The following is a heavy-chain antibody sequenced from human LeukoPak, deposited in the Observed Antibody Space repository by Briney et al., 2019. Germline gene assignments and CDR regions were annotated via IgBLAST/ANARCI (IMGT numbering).Heavy chain of an antibody. Sequence: GGSLRLSCAASGFTFNNYAMSWVRQAPGKGLEWVSTIGGSGGSTYYADSVKGRFTISRDNSKNTLFLQMNSLRADDTAVYYCARGTSAVSNFDYWGQGTLVTVSS. J-gene: IGHJ4*02. CDR1: GFTFNNYA. CDR2: IGGSGGST. CDR3: ARGTSAVSNFDY. D-gene: IGHD5/OR15-5a*01. V-gene: IGHV3-23*01.